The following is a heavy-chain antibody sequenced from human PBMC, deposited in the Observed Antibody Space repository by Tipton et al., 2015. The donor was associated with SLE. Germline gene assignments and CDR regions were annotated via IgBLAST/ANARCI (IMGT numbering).Heavy chain of an antibody. D-gene: IGHD3-3*01. CDR1: GGSISSGSYY. Sequence: TLSLTCTVSGGSISSGSYYWSWIRQPAGKGLEWIGTIYYSGTTYYNTSLKSRLTLSQDTSENQFSLRLNSVTAADTAVYYCARISDFDYWSGRSGWFGPWGQGIQVTVSS. V-gene: IGHV4-39*07. CDR2: IYYSGTT. J-gene: IGHJ5*02. CDR3: ARISDFDYWSGRSGWFGP.